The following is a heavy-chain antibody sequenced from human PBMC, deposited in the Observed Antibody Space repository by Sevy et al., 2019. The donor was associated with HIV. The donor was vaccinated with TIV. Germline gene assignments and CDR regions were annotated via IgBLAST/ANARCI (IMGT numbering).Heavy chain of an antibody. J-gene: IGHJ6*02. CDR1: GFPFNDHA. Sequence: GGSLRLSCAASGFPFNDHAMHWVRQVPGKGLEWVSGISWNSRNIGYADSVKGRFTISRDNAKTSLYLQMNSLRVEDTAVYYCARDCNSASCLWGMDVWGQGTMVTVSS. D-gene: IGHD1-26*01. V-gene: IGHV3-9*01. CDR3: ARDCNSASCLWGMDV. CDR2: ISWNSRNI.